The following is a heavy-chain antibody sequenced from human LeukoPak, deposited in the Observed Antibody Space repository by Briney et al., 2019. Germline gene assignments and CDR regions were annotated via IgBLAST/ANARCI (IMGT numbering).Heavy chain of an antibody. CDR1: GASITSGNYY. Sequence: SETLSLTCTVSGASITSGNYYWTWIRQPPGKGLEWIGYVYYTGSTEYNPSLRSRVTISLEMSKHQFSLDLTSVTAADTAVYYCATNTGTVFDYWGQGALVTVSS. J-gene: IGHJ4*02. D-gene: IGHD7-27*01. V-gene: IGHV4-61*01. CDR3: ATNTGTVFDY. CDR2: VYYTGST.